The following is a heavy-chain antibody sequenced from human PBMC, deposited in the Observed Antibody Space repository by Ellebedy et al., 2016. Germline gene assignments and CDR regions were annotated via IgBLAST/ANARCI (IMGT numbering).Heavy chain of an antibody. CDR2: ISAYNGNT. Sequence: ASVKVSXXASGYTFTSYGISWVRQAPGQGLEWMGWISAYNGNTNYAQKLQGRVTMTTDTSTSTAYMELRSLRSDDTAVYYCARVDPYCSGGSCYSIVWFDPWGQGTLVTVSS. CDR1: GYTFTSYG. V-gene: IGHV1-18*01. J-gene: IGHJ5*01. D-gene: IGHD2-15*01. CDR3: ARVDPYCSGGSCYSIVWFDP.